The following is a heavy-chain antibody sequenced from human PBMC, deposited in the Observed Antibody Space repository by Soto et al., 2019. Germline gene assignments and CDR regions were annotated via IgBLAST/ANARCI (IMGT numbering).Heavy chain of an antibody. D-gene: IGHD6-13*01. Sequence: GASVKVSCKASGGTFSSYAVSWVRQAPGQGLEWMGGIIPLFNLSKYAQKFQGRVTITADESTSTAYMEMSSLRSEDTAVYYCARVGRAAAGHSTYNWFDPWGQGTLVTAPQ. V-gene: IGHV1-69*13. J-gene: IGHJ5*02. CDR3: ARVGRAAAGHSTYNWFDP. CDR1: GGTFSSYA. CDR2: IIPLFNLS.